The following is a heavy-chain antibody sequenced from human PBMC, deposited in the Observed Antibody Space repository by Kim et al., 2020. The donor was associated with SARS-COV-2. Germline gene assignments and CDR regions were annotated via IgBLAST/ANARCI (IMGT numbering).Heavy chain of an antibody. Sequence: SETLSLTCTVSGGSISSSSYYWGWIRQPPGKGLEWIGSIYYSGSTYYNPSLKSRVTISVDTSKNQFSLKLSSVTAADTAVYYCAVDGIAAAGGEGYWGQGTLVTVSS. D-gene: IGHD6-13*01. CDR3: AVDGIAAAGGEGY. CDR1: GGSISSSSYY. J-gene: IGHJ4*02. CDR2: IYYSGST. V-gene: IGHV4-39*01.